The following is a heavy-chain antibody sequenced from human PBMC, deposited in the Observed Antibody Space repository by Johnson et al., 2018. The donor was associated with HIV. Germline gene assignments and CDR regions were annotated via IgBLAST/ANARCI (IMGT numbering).Heavy chain of an antibody. D-gene: IGHD6-19*01. CDR1: GFTFRDYY. CDR2: ISYDGSNK. V-gene: IGHV3-30-3*01. Sequence: QVQLVESGGGVVQPGRSLRLSCAASGFTFRDYYMSWIRQAPGKGLEWVAIISYDGSNKYYADSVKGRFTISRDSSKNTLYLQMNSLRTEDTAAYYCARAGSTSGWFDAFDIWGQGTMVTVSS. CDR3: ARAGSTSGWFDAFDI. J-gene: IGHJ3*02.